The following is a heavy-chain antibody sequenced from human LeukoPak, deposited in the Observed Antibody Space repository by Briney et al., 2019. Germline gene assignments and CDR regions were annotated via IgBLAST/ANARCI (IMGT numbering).Heavy chain of an antibody. Sequence: SETLSLTCTVSGGSISSSSYYWGWIRQPPGKGLEWIGSIYYSGSTYYNPSLKSRVTISVDTSKTTFSVKLSSVTAADTAVYYCARVSDSGGSLRIYWGQGTLVTVSS. CDR1: GGSISSSSYY. V-gene: IGHV4-39*07. D-gene: IGHD2-15*01. CDR2: IYYSGST. J-gene: IGHJ4*02. CDR3: ARVSDSGGSLRIY.